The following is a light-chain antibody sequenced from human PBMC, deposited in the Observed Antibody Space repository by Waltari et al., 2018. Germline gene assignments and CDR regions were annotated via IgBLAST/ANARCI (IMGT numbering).Light chain of an antibody. V-gene: IGKV2-28*01. CDR2: SVS. Sequence: DVVVTQSPVFLPVTPGEPASVSCRSSHSLLHSDGNTYLDWFVQKPGQSPQLLIYSVSSRASGVPDRFSGSGSGTDFTLRISRVETEDVGVYYCMHGLHPLTFGGGTKVEIK. J-gene: IGKJ4*01. CDR3: MHGLHPLT. CDR1: HSLLHSDGNTY.